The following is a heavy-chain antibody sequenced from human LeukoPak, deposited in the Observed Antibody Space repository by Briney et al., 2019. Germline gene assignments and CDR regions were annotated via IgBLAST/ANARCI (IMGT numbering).Heavy chain of an antibody. D-gene: IGHD5-12*01. Sequence: GESLKISCKGSGYSFASYWIGWVRQMPGKGLEWMGSIYPGDSDTRYSPSFRGQVTTSGDKSISTAYLQWISLKASDTAMYYCARVGGFGRNWFDSWGQGTLVTVSS. J-gene: IGHJ5*01. CDR3: ARVGGFGRNWFDS. CDR1: GYSFASYW. V-gene: IGHV5-51*01. CDR2: IYPGDSDT.